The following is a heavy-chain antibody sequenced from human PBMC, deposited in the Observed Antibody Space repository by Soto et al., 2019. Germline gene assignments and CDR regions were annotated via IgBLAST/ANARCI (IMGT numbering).Heavy chain of an antibody. J-gene: IGHJ4*02. CDR3: ARTYYYGSGSLYYFDY. D-gene: IGHD3-10*01. CDR1: GGSSSSYY. CDR2: IYYSGST. Sequence: SETLSLTCPVSGGSSSSYYWSWIRQPPGKGLEWIGYIYYSGSTNYNPPLKSRVTISVDTSKNQFSLKLSSVTAADTAVYYCARTYYYGSGSLYYFDYWGQGTLVTVSS. V-gene: IGHV4-59*01.